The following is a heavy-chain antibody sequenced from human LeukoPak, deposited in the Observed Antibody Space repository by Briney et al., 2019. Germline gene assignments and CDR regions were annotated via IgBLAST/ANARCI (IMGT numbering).Heavy chain of an antibody. D-gene: IGHD3-10*01. J-gene: IGHJ4*02. V-gene: IGHV1-2*02. CDR2: INPKTGGT. CDR3: ARDGRLTIFVRGIITEGSPPKN. Sequence: ASVKVSCKASGYTFTDSYRHWVRQAPGQGLEWMGWINPKTGGTNYAQRFQGRVTMTRDTSIRTAYMELNSLRSDDTAVYYCARDGRLTIFVRGIITEGSPPKNWGQGTLVTVSS. CDR1: GYTFTDSY.